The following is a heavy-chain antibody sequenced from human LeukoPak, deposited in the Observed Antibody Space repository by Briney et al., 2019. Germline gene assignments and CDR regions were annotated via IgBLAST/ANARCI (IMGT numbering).Heavy chain of an antibody. J-gene: IGHJ4*02. CDR3: AKGGPLLEWGFDY. V-gene: IGHV3-9*01. D-gene: IGHD1-1*01. CDR2: ISWNSGSI. Sequence: GGSLRLSCAASGFTFDDYAMHWVRQAPGKGLEWVSGISWNSGSIGYADSVKGRFTISRDNAKNSLYLQMNSLRAEDTALYYCAKGGPLLEWGFDYWGQGTLVTVSS. CDR1: GFTFDDYA.